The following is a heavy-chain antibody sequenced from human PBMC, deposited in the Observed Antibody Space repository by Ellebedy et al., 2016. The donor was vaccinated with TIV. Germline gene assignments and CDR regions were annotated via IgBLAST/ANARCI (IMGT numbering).Heavy chain of an antibody. CDR1: GFTFSSYW. Sequence: GESLKISCAASGFTFSSYWMTWVRQAPGKGLEWVANIKQDGSETYYVDSVKGRFTISRDNAKNSLYLQMNSLRAEDTAVYYCAREGFGRYFDYWGQGTLVTVSS. CDR2: IKQDGSET. D-gene: IGHD3-10*01. V-gene: IGHV3-7*01. J-gene: IGHJ4*02. CDR3: AREGFGRYFDY.